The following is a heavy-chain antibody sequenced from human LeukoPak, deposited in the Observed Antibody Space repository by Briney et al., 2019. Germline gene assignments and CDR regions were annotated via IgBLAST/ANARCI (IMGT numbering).Heavy chain of an antibody. Sequence: SETLSLTCAVYGGSFSGYYWSWIRQPPGKGLEWIGEINHSGSTYYNPSLKSRVTISVDTSKNQFSLKLSSVTAADTAVYYCARSYDSSGYYPSRFDYWGQGTLVTVSS. CDR3: ARSYDSSGYYPSRFDY. J-gene: IGHJ4*02. V-gene: IGHV4-34*01. D-gene: IGHD3-22*01. CDR1: GGSFSGYY. CDR2: INHSGST.